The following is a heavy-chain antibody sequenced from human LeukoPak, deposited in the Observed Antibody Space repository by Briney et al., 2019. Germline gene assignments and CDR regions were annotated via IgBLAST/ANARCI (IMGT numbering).Heavy chain of an antibody. CDR1: GFTFSSYW. CDR3: ARGRRYCSSTSCYLNYYYYYMDV. CDR2: INQDGREK. J-gene: IGHJ6*03. D-gene: IGHD2-2*01. Sequence: GGSLRPSCAASGFTFSSYWMSWVRQAPGRGREGVAHINQDGREKYYVDSVKGRFTISRDNAKNSLYLQMNSLRAEDTAVYYCARGRRYCSSTSCYLNYYYYYMDVWGKGTTVTVSS. V-gene: IGHV3-7*01.